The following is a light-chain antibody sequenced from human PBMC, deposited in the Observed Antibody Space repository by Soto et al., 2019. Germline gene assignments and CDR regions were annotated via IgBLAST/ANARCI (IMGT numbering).Light chain of an antibody. CDR1: QSISSK. Sequence: EIVMTQSPAILSVSPGEGATLSCRASQSISSKLAWYQQKPGQTHRLLIYGASTRATGVPARFTGSGSGTEFTLTISSLQSEDFAVYYCQQYNNWPPVFGQGTKVDIK. CDR2: GAS. V-gene: IGKV3-15*01. CDR3: QQYNNWPPV. J-gene: IGKJ1*01.